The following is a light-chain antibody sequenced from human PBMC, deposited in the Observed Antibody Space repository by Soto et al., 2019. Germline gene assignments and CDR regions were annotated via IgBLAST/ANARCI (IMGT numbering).Light chain of an antibody. CDR3: QHYGTSPTWT. CDR1: QSVSNSY. CDR2: GAS. V-gene: IGKV3-20*01. J-gene: IGKJ1*01. Sequence: DIVLTQSPGTLSLSPGERATLSCRASQSVSNSYLAWYQQKPGQAPRLLIYGASSRATGIPDRFSGDGSGTDFTLTISRLEPEDCVVYYCQHYGTSPTWTFGQGTKVEVK.